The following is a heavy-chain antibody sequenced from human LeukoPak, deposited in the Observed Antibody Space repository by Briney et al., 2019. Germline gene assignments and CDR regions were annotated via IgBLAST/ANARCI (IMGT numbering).Heavy chain of an antibody. J-gene: IGHJ4*02. V-gene: IGHV1-2*02. CDR1: GYTLTGYY. Sequence: ASVKVSCKASGYTLTGYYLHWVRQAPGQGLEWMGWINPNSGDTNYAQKFQGRVTMTRDMSISTAYMELSRLTSDDTAVYYCVPEGRGSEYWGQGTLVTVSS. CDR2: INPNSGDT. D-gene: IGHD5-24*01. CDR3: VPEGRGSEY.